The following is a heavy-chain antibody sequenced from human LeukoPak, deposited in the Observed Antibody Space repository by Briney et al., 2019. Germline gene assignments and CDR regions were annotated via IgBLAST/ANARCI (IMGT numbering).Heavy chain of an antibody. CDR2: IYYSGST. D-gene: IGHD3-10*01. Sequence: SGTLSLTCTVSGGSISSGGYYWSWIRQHPGKGLEWIGYIYYSGSTYYNPSLKSRVTISVDTSKNQFSLKLSSVTAADTAVYYCAREGGSGSYSDYWGQGTLVTVSS. CDR3: AREGGSGSYSDY. CDR1: GGSISSGGYY. J-gene: IGHJ4*02. V-gene: IGHV4-31*03.